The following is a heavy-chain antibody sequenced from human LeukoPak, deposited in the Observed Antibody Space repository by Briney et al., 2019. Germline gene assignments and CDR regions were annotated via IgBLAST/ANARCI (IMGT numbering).Heavy chain of an antibody. V-gene: IGHV3-43*02. J-gene: IGHJ5*01. CDR3: ARESDSSGWYDS. CDR2: ISGDGGST. Sequence: GGSLRLSCAAPGFSFDDYAIHWVRQAPGKGLEWVSLISGDGGSTFYADSVKGRFTISRDNSKNSLYLQMSSLRSEDTALDYCARESDSSGWYDSWGQGTLVTVSS. CDR1: GFSFDDYA. D-gene: IGHD3-22*01.